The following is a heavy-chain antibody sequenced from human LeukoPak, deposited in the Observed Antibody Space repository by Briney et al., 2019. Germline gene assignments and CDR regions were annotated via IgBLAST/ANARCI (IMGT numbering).Heavy chain of an antibody. CDR2: VASDGST. J-gene: IGHJ4*02. V-gene: IGHV3-53*01. CDR1: GITVSSNY. CDR3: AKATVGGYED. D-gene: IGHD5-12*01. Sequence: PGGSLRLSCAASGITVSSNYMSWVRQAPRQGLEWVSVVASDGSTKYADSVKGRFDISRDNSKNTLYLQMNSLRAEDTGVYYCAKATVGGYEDWGQGTLVTVSS.